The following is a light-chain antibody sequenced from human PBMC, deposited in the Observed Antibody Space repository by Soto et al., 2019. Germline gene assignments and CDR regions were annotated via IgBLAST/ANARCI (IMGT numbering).Light chain of an antibody. J-gene: IGLJ1*01. V-gene: IGLV2-23*01. CDR3: CSYAGSSPLYV. Sequence: QSVLTQPASVSGSPGQSITISCTASSSHIGSSNLVSWYQHHSGKAPKLIIYEGNKRPPGVSNRFSGSKSGKTASLTISGLQAEDEGTYYCCSYAGSSPLYVFXTGTKVTVL. CDR2: EGN. CDR1: SSHIGSSNL.